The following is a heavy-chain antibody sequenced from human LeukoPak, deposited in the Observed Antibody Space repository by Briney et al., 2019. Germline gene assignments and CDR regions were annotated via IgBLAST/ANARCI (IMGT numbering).Heavy chain of an antibody. CDR2: INQDGSQK. CDR3: VAGDWGARDSFDL. Sequence: GGSLRLSCAASRFSFRSYIMSCVSHALGEGVGWVAHINQDGSQKYYVDSVKGRFTISRDNAKNSFFLQMSSLRAEDTSAYYCVAGDWGARDSFDLWGRGTMVTVSS. V-gene: IGHV3-7*01. D-gene: IGHD2-21*02. J-gene: IGHJ3*01. CDR1: RFSFRSYI.